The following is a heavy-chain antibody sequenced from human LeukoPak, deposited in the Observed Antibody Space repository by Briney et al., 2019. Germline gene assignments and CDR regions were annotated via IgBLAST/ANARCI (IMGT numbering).Heavy chain of an antibody. J-gene: IGHJ4*02. Sequence: GASVKVSCKASGYTFTSYSINWVRQAPGQGLEWMGWISTYNGNTNYAQKLQGRVTITTDTSTSTAYMELRSLRSDDTAVYYCAKDRWRDGSSSFDNWGQGTLVTVPS. CDR3: AKDRWRDGSSSFDN. D-gene: IGHD6-6*01. V-gene: IGHV1-18*01. CDR2: ISTYNGNT. CDR1: GYTFTSYS.